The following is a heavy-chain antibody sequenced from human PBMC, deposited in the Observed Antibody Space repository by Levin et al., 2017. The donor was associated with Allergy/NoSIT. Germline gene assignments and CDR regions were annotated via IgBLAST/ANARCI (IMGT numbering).Heavy chain of an antibody. J-gene: IGHJ6*02. CDR1: GGSFSGYY. Sequence: SETLSLTCAVYGGSFSGYYWSWIRQPPGKGLEWIGEINHSGSTNYNPSLKSRVTISVDTSKNQFSLKLSSVTAADTAVYYCARFKIVVVPAAIKHYYYGMDVWGQGTTVTVSS. CDR2: INHSGST. CDR3: ARFKIVVVPAAIKHYYYGMDV. V-gene: IGHV4-34*01. D-gene: IGHD2-2*01.